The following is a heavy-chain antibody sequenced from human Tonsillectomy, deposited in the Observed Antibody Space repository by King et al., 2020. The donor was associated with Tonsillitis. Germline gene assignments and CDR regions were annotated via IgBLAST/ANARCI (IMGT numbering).Heavy chain of an antibody. CDR1: GFTFSSYS. CDR2: ISSSSSYI. Sequence: VQLVESGGGLVKPGGSLRLSCAASGFTFSSYSMNWVRQAPGKGLEWVSSISSSSSYIYYADSVKGRFTISRDNAKNSLYLQMNSLRAEDTAVYYCARDFRVTTSLFDYWGQGTLVTVSS. J-gene: IGHJ4*02. V-gene: IGHV3-21*01. D-gene: IGHD4-17*01. CDR3: ARDFRVTTSLFDY.